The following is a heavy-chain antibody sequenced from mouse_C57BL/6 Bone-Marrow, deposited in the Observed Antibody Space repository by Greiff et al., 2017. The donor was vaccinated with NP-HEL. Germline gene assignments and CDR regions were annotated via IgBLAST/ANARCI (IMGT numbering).Heavy chain of an antibody. Sequence: VQLQQPGAELVKPGASVKVSCKASGYTFTSYWMHWVKQRPGQGLEWIGRIHPSDSDTNYNQKFKGKATLTVDKSSSTAYMQLSSLTSEDSEVYDCVHYGSSYDWFAYWGQGTLVTVSA. J-gene: IGHJ3*01. V-gene: IGHV1-74*01. D-gene: IGHD1-1*01. CDR2: IHPSDSDT. CDR1: GYTFTSYW. CDR3: VHYGSSYDWFAY.